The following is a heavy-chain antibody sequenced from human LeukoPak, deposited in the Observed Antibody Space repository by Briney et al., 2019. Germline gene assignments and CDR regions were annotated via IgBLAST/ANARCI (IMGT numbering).Heavy chain of an antibody. V-gene: IGHV3-15*01. J-gene: IGHJ4*02. D-gene: IGHD6-13*01. CDR1: GFTFSNTW. CDR2: IKSKTDGGTT. Sequence: GGSLRLSCAASGFTFSNTWMSWVRQAPGKGLEWVGRIKSKTDGGTTDYAAPVKGRFTISRDDSKNTLYLQMNSLKTEDTAVYYCTTAEQQLVPPDYWGQGTLVTVSS. CDR3: TTAEQQLVPPDY.